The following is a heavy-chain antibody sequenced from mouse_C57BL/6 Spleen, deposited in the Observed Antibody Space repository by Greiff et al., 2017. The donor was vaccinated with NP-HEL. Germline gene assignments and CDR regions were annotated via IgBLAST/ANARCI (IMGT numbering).Heavy chain of an antibody. D-gene: IGHD2-1*01. J-gene: IGHJ4*01. CDR3: ARDGKGAMDY. CDR2: IYPSDSET. CDR1: GYTFTSYW. Sequence: VQLQQPGAELVRPGSSVKLSCKASGYTFTSYWMDWVKQRPGQGLEWIGNIYPSDSETHYNQKFKDKATLTVDKSSSTAYMQLSSLTSEDSAVYYCARDGKGAMDYWGQGTSVTVSS. V-gene: IGHV1-61*01.